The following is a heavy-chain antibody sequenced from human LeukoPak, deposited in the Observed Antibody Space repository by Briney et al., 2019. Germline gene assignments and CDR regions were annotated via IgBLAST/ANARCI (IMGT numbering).Heavy chain of an antibody. D-gene: IGHD6-6*01. CDR3: ARVSEHGTSSHTFDI. J-gene: IGHJ3*02. V-gene: IGHV3-53*04. Sequence: GGSLKLSCAASGFTVTTNYMSWVRQAPGKGLEWVSVIYSDDKTYYADFVKGRFTISRHNSRNTVFLQMNSPRPEDTAVYYCARVSEHGTSSHTFDIWGQGTMVTVSS. CDR1: GFTVTTNY. CDR2: IYSDDKT.